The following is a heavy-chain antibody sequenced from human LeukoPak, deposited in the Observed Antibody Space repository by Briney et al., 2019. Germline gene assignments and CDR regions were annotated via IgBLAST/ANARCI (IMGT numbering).Heavy chain of an antibody. D-gene: IGHD3-22*01. Sequence: VKVSCKASGYTFTSYGISWVRQAPGQGLEWMGWISAYNGNTNYAQKLQGRVTMTTDTSTSTAYMELRSLRSDDTAVYYCARDESRGYYYDSSGYFWIYWGQGTLVTVSS. J-gene: IGHJ4*02. CDR1: GYTFTSYG. CDR3: ARDESRGYYYDSSGYFWIY. CDR2: ISAYNGNT. V-gene: IGHV1-18*01.